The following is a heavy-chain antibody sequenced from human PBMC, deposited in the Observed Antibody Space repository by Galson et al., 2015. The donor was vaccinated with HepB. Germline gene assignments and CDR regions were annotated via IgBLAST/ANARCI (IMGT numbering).Heavy chain of an antibody. CDR2: ISSSSSYI. J-gene: IGHJ4*02. CDR1: GFTFSSYS. CDR3: ARDGGSGWGDY. Sequence: SLRLSCAASGFTFSSYSMNWVRQAPRKGLEWVSSISSSSSYIYYADSVKGRFTISRDNAKNSLYLQMNSLRAEDTAVYYCARDGGSGWGDYWGQGTLVTVSS. V-gene: IGHV3-21*01. D-gene: IGHD6-19*01.